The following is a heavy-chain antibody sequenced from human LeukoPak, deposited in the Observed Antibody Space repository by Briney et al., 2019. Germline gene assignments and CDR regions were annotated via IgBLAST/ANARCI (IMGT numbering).Heavy chain of an antibody. CDR3: AREYYYDSSGYYYHLLDAFDI. CDR1: GGSISSGIYY. J-gene: IGHJ3*02. D-gene: IGHD3-22*01. V-gene: IGHV4-61*02. CDR2: IYTSGST. Sequence: SETLSLTCTVSGGSISSGIYYWNWIRQPAGKGLEWIGRIYTSGSTNYNPSLKSRVTISVDTSKNQFSLKLTSVTAADTAVYYCAREYYYDSSGYYYHLLDAFDIWGQGTMVTVSS.